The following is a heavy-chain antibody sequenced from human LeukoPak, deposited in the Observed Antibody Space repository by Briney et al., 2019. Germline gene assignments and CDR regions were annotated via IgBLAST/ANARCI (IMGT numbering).Heavy chain of an antibody. D-gene: IGHD1-14*01. J-gene: IGHJ6*02. CDR2: SHHSGTT. Sequence: SETLSLTCAVSGGSISSVNWWSWVRQPPGKGPEWIGESHHSGTTNYNPSLKSRVTISVDRSKNHFSLKLSFVTAADTAMYYCARHTGYGMDVWGQGTTVTVSS. CDR3: ARHTGYGMDV. CDR1: GGSISSVNW. V-gene: IGHV4-4*02.